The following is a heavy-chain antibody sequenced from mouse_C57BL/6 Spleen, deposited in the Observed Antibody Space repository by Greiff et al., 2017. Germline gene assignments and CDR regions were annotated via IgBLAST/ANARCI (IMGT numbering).Heavy chain of an antibody. J-gene: IGHJ3*01. CDR3: TRKRWFAY. V-gene: IGHV1-15*01. Sequence: QVHVKQSGAELVRPGASVTLSCKASGYTFTDYEMHWVKQPPVHGLEWIGALDPETGGTAYNQKFKGKAILTADKSYSTAYMELRSLTSADSAVYYCTRKRWFAYWGQGTLVTVSA. CDR1: GYTFTDYE. CDR2: LDPETGGT.